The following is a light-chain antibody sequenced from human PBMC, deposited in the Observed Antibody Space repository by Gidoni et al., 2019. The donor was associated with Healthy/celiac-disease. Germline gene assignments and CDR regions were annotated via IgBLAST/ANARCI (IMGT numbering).Light chain of an antibody. CDR1: SGHSSYI. CDR2: LEGRGSY. CDR3: ETWDSNTRV. J-gene: IGLJ3*02. V-gene: IGLV4-60*03. Sequence: HPVLTQSSSASASLGSSVKLTCTLSSGHSSYIIAWHQQPPGNAPRYLMKLEGRGSYNKGSGVPDRFSGSSSGADRYLTIANLQSEDEADYYCETWDSNTRVFGGGTKLTVL.